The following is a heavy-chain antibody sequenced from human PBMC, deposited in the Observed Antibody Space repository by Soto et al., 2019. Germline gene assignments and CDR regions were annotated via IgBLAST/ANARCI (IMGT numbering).Heavy chain of an antibody. V-gene: IGHV4-34*01. J-gene: IGHJ6*02. CDR3: ARGKPSGYRFGPRNFFYYGMDV. Sequence: QGQLKQWGAGLLKPSETLSLTCGVFSGSLTDHYWTWIRQTPGKGLEWIGEINHSGITDYNPSLKSRVTLSLDTSKNQFSLKVTALTAADTAVYYCARGKPSGYRFGPRNFFYYGMDVWGPGTTVTVSS. CDR1: SGSLTDHY. D-gene: IGHD5-18*01. CDR2: INHSGIT.